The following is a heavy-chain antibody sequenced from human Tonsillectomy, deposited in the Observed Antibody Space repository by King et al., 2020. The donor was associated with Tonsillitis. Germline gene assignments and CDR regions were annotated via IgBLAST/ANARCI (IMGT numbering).Heavy chain of an antibody. CDR1: GFTFDDYA. D-gene: IGHD3-10*01. CDR3: AKSRRVRGVITYYMDV. V-gene: IGHV3-43*02. J-gene: IGHJ6*03. Sequence: VQLVESGGGVVQPGGSLRLSCAASGFTFDDYAMHWVRHPPGKGLEWVSLISGDGGITYYADSVKGRFTISRDNSKNSLYLQMNSLTTEDTAFYYCAKSRRVRGVITYYMDVWGKGTTVSVSS. CDR2: ISGDGGIT.